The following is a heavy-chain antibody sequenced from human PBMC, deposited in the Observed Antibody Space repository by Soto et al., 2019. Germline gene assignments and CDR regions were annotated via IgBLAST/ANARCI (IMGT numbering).Heavy chain of an antibody. CDR1: GFTFSSYA. Sequence: QVQLVESGGGVVQPGRSLRLSCAASGFTFSSYAMHWVRQAPGKGLEWVAVISYDGSNKYYADSVKGRFTISRDNSKNTLYLQMNSQRAEDTAVYYCARDFHSSGYGTFDYWGQGTLVTVSS. V-gene: IGHV3-30-3*01. CDR2: ISYDGSNK. CDR3: ARDFHSSGYGTFDY. D-gene: IGHD3-22*01. J-gene: IGHJ4*02.